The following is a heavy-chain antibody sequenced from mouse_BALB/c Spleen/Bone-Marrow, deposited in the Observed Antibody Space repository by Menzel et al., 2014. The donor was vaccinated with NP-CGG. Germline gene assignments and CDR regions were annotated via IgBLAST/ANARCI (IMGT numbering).Heavy chain of an antibody. J-gene: IGHJ2*01. CDR3: ARGRWYY. CDR1: GYTFTDYT. D-gene: IGHD2-3*01. V-gene: IGHV1-22*01. CDR2: VNPNIGGT. Sequence: VQLKESGPELVKPGASVKISCKTSGYTFTDYTLHWVKQSHGKSLEWIGGVNPNIGGTTYNQKFKGKASLTVNKSSTTAYMELRSLTSEDSAVYYCARGRWYYWGQGTTLTVSS.